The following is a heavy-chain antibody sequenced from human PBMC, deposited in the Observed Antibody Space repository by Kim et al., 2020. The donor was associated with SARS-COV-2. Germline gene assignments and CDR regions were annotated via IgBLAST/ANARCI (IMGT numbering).Heavy chain of an antibody. J-gene: IGHJ6*01. D-gene: IGHD3-22*01. CDR1: NASIISGVYY. CDR2: IHYTGTT. V-gene: IGHV4-31*02. Sequence: SETLSLTCTVSNASIISGVYYWSWIRQHPGKGLEWIGYIHYTGTTYYHPSLKSRATMSVDTSKNQFSLNLNSVTAADMAVYYCARATPYYYDPSTYYY. CDR3: ARATPYYYDPSTYYY.